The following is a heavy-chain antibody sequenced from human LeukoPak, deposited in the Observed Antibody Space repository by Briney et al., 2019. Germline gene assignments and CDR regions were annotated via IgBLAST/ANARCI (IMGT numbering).Heavy chain of an antibody. V-gene: IGHV4-59*11. CDR1: GGSISSHY. CDR2: IYYSGST. Sequence: PSETLSLTCTVSGGSISSHYWSWIRQPPGKGLEWIGYIYYSGSTNYNPSLKSRVTISVDTSKNQFSLKLSSVTAADTAVYYCASTGGYGYDYWGQGTLVTVSS. CDR3: ASTGGYGYDY. J-gene: IGHJ4*02. D-gene: IGHD5-18*01.